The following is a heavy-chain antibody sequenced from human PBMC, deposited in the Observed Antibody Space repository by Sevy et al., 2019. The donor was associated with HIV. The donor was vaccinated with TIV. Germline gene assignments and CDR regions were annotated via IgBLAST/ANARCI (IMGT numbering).Heavy chain of an antibody. CDR3: TGDSGSYCYYYYGMDV. J-gene: IGHJ6*02. CDR1: GFTFGDYA. CDR2: IRSKAYGGTT. V-gene: IGHV3-49*03. D-gene: IGHD1-26*01. Sequence: GGSLRLSCTASGFTFGDYAMSWFRQAPGKGLEWVGFIRSKAYGGTTEYAASVKGRFTISRDDSKSIAYLQMNSLKTEDTAVYYCTGDSGSYCYYYYGMDVWGQGTTVTVSS.